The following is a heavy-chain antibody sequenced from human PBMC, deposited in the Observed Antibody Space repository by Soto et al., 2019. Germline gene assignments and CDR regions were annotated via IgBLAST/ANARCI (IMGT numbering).Heavy chain of an antibody. J-gene: IGHJ4*02. CDR1: GFTFGCYA. Sequence: SLRLSCAASGFTFGCYAMSWVRQAPGKGLEWVSAISGSGGSTYYADSVKGRLIISRDNSKNTLYLQMNSLRAEDTAVYYCEKDQVSVHDYVLGSPDYGGQGTVVTVSS. V-gene: IGHV3-23*01. CDR3: EKDQVSVHDYVLGSPDY. D-gene: IGHD3-16*01. CDR2: ISGSGGST.